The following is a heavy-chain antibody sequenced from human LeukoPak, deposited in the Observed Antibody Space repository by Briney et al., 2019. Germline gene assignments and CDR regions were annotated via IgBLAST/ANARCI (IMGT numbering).Heavy chain of an antibody. D-gene: IGHD3-16*02. CDR3: VARDYDYVWGSYRYNY. CDR2: IYHSGST. V-gene: IGHV4-4*02. Sequence: SGTLSLTCAVSGGSISSSHWWSWVRQPPGQGLEWIGEIYHSGSTNYNPSLKSRVTISVDQSKNQFSLKLSSVTAADTAVYYCVARDYDYVWGSYRYNYWGQGTLVTVSS. J-gene: IGHJ4*02. CDR1: GGSISSSHW.